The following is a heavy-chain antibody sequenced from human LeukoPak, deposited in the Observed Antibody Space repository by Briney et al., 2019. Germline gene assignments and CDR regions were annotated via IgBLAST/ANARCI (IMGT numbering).Heavy chain of an antibody. J-gene: IGHJ4*02. CDR3: VKGPLVRLGY. CDR2: INGGGGST. D-gene: IGHD6-13*01. V-gene: IGHV3-23*01. Sequence: GGSLRLSCAAAGFTFSSYAMNWVRQAPGKGLEWVSAINGGGGSTYYADSVKGRFTISRDNSKNTLFLQMNSLRAEDTAIYYCVKGPLVRLGYWGQGTLVTVSS. CDR1: GFTFSSYA.